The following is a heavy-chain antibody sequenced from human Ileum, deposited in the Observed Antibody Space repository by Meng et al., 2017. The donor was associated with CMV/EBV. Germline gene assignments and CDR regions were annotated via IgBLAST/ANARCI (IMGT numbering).Heavy chain of an antibody. J-gene: IGHJ4*02. CDR2: LKSKGSGGTT. CDR1: GFTFSDAW. V-gene: IGHV3-15*01. D-gene: IGHD3-3*01. CDR3: LWDKDFGSNTNM. Sequence: GGSLRLSCEGAGFTFSDAWMSWVRQAPGKGLEWVGRLKSKGSGGTTDYAAPVKGRFTIPRDDSKNTLYLQMNSLKTEDTAVYYCLWDKDFGSNTNMWGQGTLVTVSS.